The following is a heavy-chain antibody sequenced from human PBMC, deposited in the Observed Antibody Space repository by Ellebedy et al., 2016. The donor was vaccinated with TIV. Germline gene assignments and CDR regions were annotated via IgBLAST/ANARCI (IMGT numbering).Heavy chain of an antibody. CDR3: ARELGGIDWEPLGY. Sequence: MPSETLSLTCDVSGASVKNDYWSWVRQPPMKGLEWIGYIHYGGTTSYNPSLGNRVTMSLATSKNQFSLKVASVPVADTAVYYCARELGGIDWEPLGYWGQGALVIVSS. J-gene: IGHJ4*02. D-gene: IGHD1-26*01. V-gene: IGHV4-59*02. CDR1: GASVKNDY. CDR2: IHYGGTT.